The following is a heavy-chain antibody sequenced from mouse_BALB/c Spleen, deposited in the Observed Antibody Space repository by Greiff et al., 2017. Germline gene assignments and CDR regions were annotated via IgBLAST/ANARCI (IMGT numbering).Heavy chain of an antibody. CDR3: TRTGYYDYGDWFAY. D-gene: IGHD2-4*01. J-gene: IGHJ3*01. V-gene: IGHV5-6-4*01. CDR2: ISSGGSYT. Sequence: EVKLVESGGGLVKPGGSLKLSCAASGFTFSSYTMSWVRQTPEKRLEWVATISSGGSYTYYPDSVKGRFTISRDNAKNTLYLQMSSLKSEDTAMYYCTRTGYYDYGDWFAYWGQGTLVTVSA. CDR1: GFTFSSYT.